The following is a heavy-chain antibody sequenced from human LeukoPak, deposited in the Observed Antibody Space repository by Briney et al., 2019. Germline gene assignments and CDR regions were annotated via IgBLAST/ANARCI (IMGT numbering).Heavy chain of an antibody. J-gene: IGHJ4*02. CDR3: AKGKWELRADYFDY. CDR2: ISGSGGST. Sequence: GGSLRLSCAASGFTFSSYGMSWVRQAPGKGLEWVSAISGSGGSTYYADSVKGRFTIPRDNSKNTLNLQMNSLRTEDTAVYYCAKGKWELRADYFDYWGQGTLVTVSS. CDR1: GFTFSSYG. D-gene: IGHD1-26*01. V-gene: IGHV3-23*01.